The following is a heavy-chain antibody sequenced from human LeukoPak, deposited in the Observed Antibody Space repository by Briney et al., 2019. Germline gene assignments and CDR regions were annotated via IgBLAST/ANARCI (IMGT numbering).Heavy chain of an antibody. CDR2: IYYSGST. D-gene: IGHD3-22*01. J-gene: IGHJ4*02. Sequence: PSETLSLTCTVSGGSISSGGYYWSWIRQHPGKGLEWIGYIYYSGSTYYNPSLKSRVTISVDTSKNQFSLKLSSVTAADTAVYYCPRDYYDSSGYYGNFDYWGQGTLVTVSS. CDR3: PRDYYDSSGYYGNFDY. V-gene: IGHV4-31*03. CDR1: GGSISSGGYY.